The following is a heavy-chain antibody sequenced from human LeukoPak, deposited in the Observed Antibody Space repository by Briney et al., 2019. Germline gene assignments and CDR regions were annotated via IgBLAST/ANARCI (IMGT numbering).Heavy chain of an antibody. CDR1: GFTVSSNY. J-gene: IGHJ4*02. CDR2: IYSGGST. CDR3: ARVHHDYFDY. Sequence: GGSLRLSCAASGFTVSSNYMSWVRQSPGKGLEWVSVIYSGGSTYYAASVKGRFTISRDNSKNTLYLPMNSLRAEDTAVYYCARVHHDYFDYWGQGTLVTVSS. V-gene: IGHV3-53*01.